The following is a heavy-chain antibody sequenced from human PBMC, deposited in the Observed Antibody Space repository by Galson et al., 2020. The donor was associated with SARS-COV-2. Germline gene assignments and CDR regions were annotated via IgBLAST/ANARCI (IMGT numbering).Heavy chain of an antibody. CDR2: IYYSGSR. J-gene: IGHJ4*02. D-gene: IGHD6-13*01. V-gene: IGHV4-59*01. CDR3: ARGTETAAGDFDY. Sequence: SQTLSLTCSVSGGSISTYYWSWIRQPPGKRLEWIAYIYYSGSRNYNPSLQNRVTISVDTSKNQFSLELRSVTAADTAVYYCARGTETAAGDFDYWGQGTLVTVSS. CDR1: GGSISTYY.